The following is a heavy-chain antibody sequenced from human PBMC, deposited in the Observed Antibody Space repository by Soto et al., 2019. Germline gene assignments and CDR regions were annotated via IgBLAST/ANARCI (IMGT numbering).Heavy chain of an antibody. CDR3: AREENRYYYYYMDV. V-gene: IGHV3-33*01. Sequence: GGSLRLSCAASGFTFSSYGMRWVRQAPGKGLEWVAVIWYDGSNKYYADSVKGRFTISRDNSKNTLYLRMNSLRAEDTAVYYCAREENRYYYYYMDVWGKGTTVTVSS. J-gene: IGHJ6*03. CDR1: GFTFSSYG. CDR2: IWYDGSNK.